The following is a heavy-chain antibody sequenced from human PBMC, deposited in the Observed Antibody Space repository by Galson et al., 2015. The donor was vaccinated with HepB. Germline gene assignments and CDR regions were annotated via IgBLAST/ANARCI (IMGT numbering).Heavy chain of an antibody. J-gene: IGHJ5*02. D-gene: IGHD3-10*01. CDR2: ISAYNGNT. CDR3: ARGTREVLWFGEFPNWFDP. V-gene: IGHV1-18*01. CDR1: GYTFTSYG. Sequence: SVKVSCKASGYTFTSYGISWVRQAPGQGLEWMGWISAYNGNTNYAQKLQGRVTMTTDTSTSTAYMELRSLRSDDTAVYYCARGTREVLWFGEFPNWFDPWGQGTLVTVSS.